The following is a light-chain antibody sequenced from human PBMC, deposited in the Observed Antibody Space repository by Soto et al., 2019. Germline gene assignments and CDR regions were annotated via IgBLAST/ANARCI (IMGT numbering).Light chain of an antibody. Sequence: IQMTQSPSTLSASVGDRVTITCRASHNIERWMAWYQQKPGKAPSLLIFDASTLHSGVPSRFSGSGSGTDFTLTISSLQPDDFATYYCQQFAISTTFGQGPKVDIK. V-gene: IGKV1-5*01. CDR2: DAS. CDR1: HNIERW. CDR3: QQFAISTT. J-gene: IGKJ1*01.